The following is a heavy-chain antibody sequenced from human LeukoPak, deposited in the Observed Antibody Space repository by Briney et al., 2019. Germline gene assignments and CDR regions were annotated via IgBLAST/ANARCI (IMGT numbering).Heavy chain of an antibody. D-gene: IGHD3-9*01. CDR2: ISYDGGNK. J-gene: IGHJ6*02. CDR3: AKGGYFDILTGYYQTQYYYPLDV. V-gene: IGHV3-30*04. Sequence: PGGSLRLSCAASGFTFSSYAIHWVRQAPGKGLEWVAVISYDGGNKYYGDSAKGRFSISRDNSKSTLYLEVSSLRAEDTAVYYCAKGGYFDILTGYYQTQYYYPLDVWGRGTTVTVSS. CDR1: GFTFSSYA.